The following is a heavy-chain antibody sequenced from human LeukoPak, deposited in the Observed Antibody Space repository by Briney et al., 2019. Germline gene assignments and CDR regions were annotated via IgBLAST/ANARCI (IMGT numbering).Heavy chain of an antibody. J-gene: IGHJ3*02. Sequence: PGGSLRLSCAASGFTFSSYAMSWVRQAPGKGLEWVSAISGSGGSTYYADSVKGRFTISRDNSKNTLYLQMNSLRAEDTAVYYCAKVDSIAAAARGAFDIWGQGTMVTVSS. V-gene: IGHV3-23*01. CDR2: ISGSGGST. D-gene: IGHD6-13*01. CDR1: GFTFSSYA. CDR3: AKVDSIAAAARGAFDI.